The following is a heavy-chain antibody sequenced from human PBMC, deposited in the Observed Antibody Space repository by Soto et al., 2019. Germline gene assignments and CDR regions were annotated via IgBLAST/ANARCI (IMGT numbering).Heavy chain of an antibody. CDR1: GFTFSNYA. Sequence: GGSLRLSCAASGFTFSNYAIHWGRQAPCKGLEWVAVISYDGSNKYYADSVKGRFTISRDNSKNTLYLQMNSLRAEDTAVYYCAKEGHSGSYLNDAFDIWGQGTMVTV. CDR3: AKEGHSGSYLNDAFDI. V-gene: IGHV3-30-3*01. D-gene: IGHD1-26*01. CDR2: ISYDGSNK. J-gene: IGHJ3*02.